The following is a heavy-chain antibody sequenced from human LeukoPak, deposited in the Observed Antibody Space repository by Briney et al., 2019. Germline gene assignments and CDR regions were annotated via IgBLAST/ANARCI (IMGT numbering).Heavy chain of an antibody. CDR2: IYYSGST. V-gene: IGHV4-61*05. J-gene: IGHJ5*02. Sequence: PSETLSLTCTVSGGSISSSRYYWGWIRQPPGKGLEWIGYIYYSGSTNYNPSLKSRVTISVDTSKNQFSLKLSSVTAADTAVYYRARYPLYSYGNPWGQGTLVTVSS. D-gene: IGHD5-18*01. CDR1: GGSISSSRYY. CDR3: ARYPLYSYGNP.